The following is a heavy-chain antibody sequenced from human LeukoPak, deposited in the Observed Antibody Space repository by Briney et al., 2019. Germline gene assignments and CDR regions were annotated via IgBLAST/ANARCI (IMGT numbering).Heavy chain of an antibody. CDR2: IYYSGST. CDR3: ARTMVRGVTKKARDDDWYFDL. V-gene: IGHV4-59*01. Sequence: SETLSLTCTVSGGSISSYYWSWIRQPPGKGLEWIGYIYYSGSTNYNPSLKSRVTISVDTSKNQFSPKLSSVTAADTAVYYCARTMVRGVTKKARDDDWYFDLWGRGTLVTVSS. D-gene: IGHD3-10*01. CDR1: GGSISSYY. J-gene: IGHJ2*01.